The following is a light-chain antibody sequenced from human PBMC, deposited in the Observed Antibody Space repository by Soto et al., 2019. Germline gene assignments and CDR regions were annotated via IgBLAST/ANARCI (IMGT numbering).Light chain of an antibody. Sequence: EIVLTQSPATLSLSPGERATLSCRASQSVGSYLAWYRQKPGQAPRPLIYGASNRATGIPPRFSGSGSGTDFTLTISSLEPEDFAVYYCQQRYNWPPAFGQGTRLEIK. CDR2: GAS. V-gene: IGKV3-11*01. CDR3: QQRYNWPPA. CDR1: QSVGSY. J-gene: IGKJ5*01.